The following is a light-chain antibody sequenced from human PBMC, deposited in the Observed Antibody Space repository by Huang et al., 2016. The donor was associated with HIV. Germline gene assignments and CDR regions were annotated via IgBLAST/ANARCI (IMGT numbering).Light chain of an antibody. CDR1: QGVSNY. J-gene: IGKJ4*01. CDR3: QQHSKT. CDR2: DAA. V-gene: IGKV3-11*01. Sequence: IVLTPSPATLSLSPGESATLSCRASQGVSNYLAWYQQKPGQAPMLLIYDAATRAADVPARCSGSGSGTDFTLTISSLQPEDFAVYYCQQHSKTFGGGTKVEI.